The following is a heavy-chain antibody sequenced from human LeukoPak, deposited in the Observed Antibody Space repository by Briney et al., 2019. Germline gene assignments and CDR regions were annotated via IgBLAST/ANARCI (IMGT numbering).Heavy chain of an antibody. CDR2: ISGSGGST. CDR3: ARGGYSYGHTYYYYYYGMDV. V-gene: IGHV3-23*01. J-gene: IGHJ6*02. D-gene: IGHD5-18*01. CDR1: GFTFSSYA. Sequence: GGSLRLSCAASGFTFSSYAMSWVRQAPGKGLEWVSAISGSGGSTYYADSVKGRFTISRDNSKNTLYLQMNSLRAEDTAVYYCARGGYSYGHTYYYYYYGMDVWGQGTTVTVSS.